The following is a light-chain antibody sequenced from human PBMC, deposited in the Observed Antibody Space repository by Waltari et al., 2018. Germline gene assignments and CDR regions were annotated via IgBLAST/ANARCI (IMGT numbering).Light chain of an antibody. CDR1: ERISSSY. Sequence: DILMTQSPGTLSVSPGERAYLSFRASERISSSYLAWYQQKGGQPPRLLIYFTSTRAAGVPARFSGSGSGTEFTLTISSLQSEDFAVYYCQQYNTWPYTFGQGTKIEIK. J-gene: IGKJ2*01. CDR2: FTS. CDR3: QQYNTWPYT. V-gene: IGKV3-15*01.